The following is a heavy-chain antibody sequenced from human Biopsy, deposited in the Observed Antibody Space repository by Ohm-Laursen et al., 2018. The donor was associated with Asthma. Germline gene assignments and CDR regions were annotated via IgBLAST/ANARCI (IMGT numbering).Heavy chain of an antibody. CDR3: VRDGTDDAFDI. D-gene: IGHD1-1*01. Sequence: SLRLSCAASGLTFRNYGMHWVRQAPGKGLEWVGVISKDASTQDYADSVKGRFTMARDNSKNTLDLQMNGLREEDTAVYYCVRDGTDDAFDIWGQGTVVSVSS. V-gene: IGHV3-30*03. CDR2: ISKDASTQ. CDR1: GLTFRNYG. J-gene: IGHJ3*02.